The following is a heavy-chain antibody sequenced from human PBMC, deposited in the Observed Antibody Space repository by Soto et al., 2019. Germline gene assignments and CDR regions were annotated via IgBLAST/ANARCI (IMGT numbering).Heavy chain of an antibody. CDR3: TRVGSSWYANWFDP. J-gene: IGHJ5*02. Sequence: EVQLVESGGGLVQPGRSLRLSCTASGFTFGDYAMSWFRQAPGKGLEWVGFIRSKAYGGTTEYAASVKGRFTISRDDSKSIAYLQMNSLKTEDTAVYYCTRVGSSWYANWFDPWGQGTLVTVSS. CDR2: IRSKAYGGTT. V-gene: IGHV3-49*03. D-gene: IGHD6-13*01. CDR1: GFTFGDYA.